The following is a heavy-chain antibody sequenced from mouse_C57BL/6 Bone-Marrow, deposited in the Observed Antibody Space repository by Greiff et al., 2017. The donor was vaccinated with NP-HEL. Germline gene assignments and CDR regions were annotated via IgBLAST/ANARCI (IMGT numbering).Heavy chain of an antibody. V-gene: IGHV2-9*01. Sequence: VQLQQSGPGLVAPSQSLSITCTVSGFSLTSYGVDWVRQPPGKGLEWLGVIWGGGSTNYNSALMSRLSISQDNSKSQVFLKMNSLQTDDTAMYYCAKRPFYGSSSYWYFDVWGTGTTVTVSS. J-gene: IGHJ1*03. D-gene: IGHD1-1*01. CDR1: GFSLTSYG. CDR3: AKRPFYGSSSYWYFDV. CDR2: IWGGGST.